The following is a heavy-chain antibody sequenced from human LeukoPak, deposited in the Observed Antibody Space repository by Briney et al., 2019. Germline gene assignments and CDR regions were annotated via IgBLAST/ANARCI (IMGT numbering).Heavy chain of an antibody. D-gene: IGHD3-9*01. Sequence: GGSLRLSCAASGFTFSSYAMSWVRQAPGKGLEWVSAISGSGGSTYYADSVKGRFTISRDNSKNTLYLQMNSLRAEDTAVYYCTKAAKYYDILTGYLNCGQGTLVTVSS. CDR1: GFTFSSYA. CDR3: TKAAKYYDILTGYLN. CDR2: ISGSGGST. V-gene: IGHV3-23*01. J-gene: IGHJ4*02.